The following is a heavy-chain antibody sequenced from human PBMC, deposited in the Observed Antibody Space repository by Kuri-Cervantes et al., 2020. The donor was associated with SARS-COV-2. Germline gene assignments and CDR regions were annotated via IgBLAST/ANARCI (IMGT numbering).Heavy chain of an antibody. CDR3: ARDTGGTMIYYYYYYGMDV. CDR2: IKQDGSEK. Sequence: GGSLRLSCAASGFTFSSYWMSWARQAPGKGLEWVANIKQDGSEKYYVDSVKGRFTISRDNAKNSLYLQMNSLRAEDTAVYYCARDTGGTMIYYYYYYGMDVWGQGTTVTVSS. J-gene: IGHJ6*02. D-gene: IGHD2-8*02. CDR1: GFTFSSYW. V-gene: IGHV3-7*01.